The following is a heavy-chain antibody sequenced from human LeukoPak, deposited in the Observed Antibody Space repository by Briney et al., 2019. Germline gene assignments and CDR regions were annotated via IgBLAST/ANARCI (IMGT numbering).Heavy chain of an antibody. CDR3: ARLPDYYYYYMDV. Sequence: ALVKVSCKASGYTFTSYGISWVRQAPGQGLEWMGWVSAYNGNTNYAQKLQGRVTMTTDTSTSTAYMELRSLRSDDTAVYYCARLPDYYYYYMDVWGKGTTVTVSS. CDR1: GYTFTSYG. CDR2: VSAYNGNT. D-gene: IGHD2-2*01. J-gene: IGHJ6*03. V-gene: IGHV1-18*01.